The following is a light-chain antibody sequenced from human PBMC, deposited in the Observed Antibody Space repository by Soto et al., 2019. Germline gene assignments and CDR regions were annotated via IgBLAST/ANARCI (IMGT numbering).Light chain of an antibody. Sequence: EIVLTHSPGARSLSPGEGATLSCRASQSVSNNYLAWYQQKPGQAPRLLIYGASNRATGIPDRFSGSGSGTDFTLTISRLEPEDFAVYYCQQYGSSGTFGQGTKVDIK. CDR2: GAS. J-gene: IGKJ1*01. CDR1: QSVSNNY. CDR3: QQYGSSGT. V-gene: IGKV3-20*01.